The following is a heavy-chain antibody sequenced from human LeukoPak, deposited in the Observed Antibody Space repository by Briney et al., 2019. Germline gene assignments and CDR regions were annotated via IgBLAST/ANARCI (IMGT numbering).Heavy chain of an antibody. CDR1: GGSINNYY. J-gene: IGHJ4*02. CDR2: IYYSGSA. Sequence: PSETLSLTCTVSGGSINNYYWSWIRQPPGKGLEWIGYIYYSGSANYKPSLKSRVTISVDTSKNQFSLKLSSVTAVDTAVYYCARSGGYSGYSSVWSQGTLVTVSS. CDR3: ARSGGYSGYSSV. V-gene: IGHV4-59*01. D-gene: IGHD5-12*01.